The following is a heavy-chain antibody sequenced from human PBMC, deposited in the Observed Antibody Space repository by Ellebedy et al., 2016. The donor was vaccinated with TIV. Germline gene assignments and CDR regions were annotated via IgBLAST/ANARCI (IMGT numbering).Heavy chain of an antibody. Sequence: SETLSLTCTVSGGSISSYHWNWIRQPPGKGLEWIGEVNQSGRTNYHPSLKSRVAISVDTSKSQFSLKLSSVTAADTAVYYCATTSLLTLNWHFDLWGRGTLVTVSS. V-gene: IGHV4-59*01. CDR1: GGSISSYH. J-gene: IGHJ2*01. CDR2: VNQSGRT. CDR3: ATTSLLTLNWHFDL. D-gene: IGHD4/OR15-4a*01.